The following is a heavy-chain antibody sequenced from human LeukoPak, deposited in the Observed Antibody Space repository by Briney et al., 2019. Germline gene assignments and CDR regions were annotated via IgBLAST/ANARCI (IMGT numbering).Heavy chain of an antibody. CDR1: GFTFSSYA. D-gene: IGHD3-10*01. Sequence: GGSLRFSCAASGFTFSSYAMSWVRQAPGKGLEWVSAISGSGGSTYYADSVKGRFTISRDNSKNTLYLQMNSLRAEDTAVYYCAKGEYCYGSGSYYPFDYWGQGTLVTVSS. J-gene: IGHJ4*02. CDR2: ISGSGGST. V-gene: IGHV3-23*01. CDR3: AKGEYCYGSGSYYPFDY.